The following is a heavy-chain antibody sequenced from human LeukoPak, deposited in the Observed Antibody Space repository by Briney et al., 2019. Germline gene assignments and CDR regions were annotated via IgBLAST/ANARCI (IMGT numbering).Heavy chain of an antibody. V-gene: IGHV3-23*01. CDR2: ISASGDTT. D-gene: IGHD6-25*01. CDR3: ASRPRSTAVAPWDY. CDR1: GFTFSTYA. Sequence: PGGSLRLSCAASGFTFSTYAMAWVRRAPGKGLEWVSGISASGDTTYYGDSVKGRFIISKDYSKNTLYLQMNGLRAEDTALYYCASRPRSTAVAPWDYWGQGTLVTVSS. J-gene: IGHJ4*02.